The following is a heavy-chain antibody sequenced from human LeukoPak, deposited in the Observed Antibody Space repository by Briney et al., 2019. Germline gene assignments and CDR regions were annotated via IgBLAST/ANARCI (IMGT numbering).Heavy chain of an antibody. Sequence: GGSLRLSCAASGFTFSTYSMNWVRQAPGKGLEWVSFISTGSSTIYYADSVKGRFTISRDNAKNSLYLQMNSLRVEDTAVYYCAGGNSFDYWGQGTLVSVSS. V-gene: IGHV3-48*01. J-gene: IGHJ4*02. CDR3: AGGNSFDY. CDR2: ISTGSSTI. CDR1: GFTFSTYS.